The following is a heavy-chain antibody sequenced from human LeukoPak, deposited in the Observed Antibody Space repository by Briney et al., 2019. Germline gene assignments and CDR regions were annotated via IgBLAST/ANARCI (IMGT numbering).Heavy chain of an antibody. CDR2: IYYSGST. J-gene: IGHJ4*02. Sequence: SQTLSLTCTVSGGSISSYYWSWIRQPPGKGLEWTGYIYYSGSTNYNPSLKSRVTISVDTSKNQFSLKLSTVTAADTAVYYCARAPRRTMIVVAIPHYFDYWGQGTLVTVSS. V-gene: IGHV4-59*01. CDR3: ARAPRRTMIVVAIPHYFDY. D-gene: IGHD3-22*01. CDR1: GGSISSYY.